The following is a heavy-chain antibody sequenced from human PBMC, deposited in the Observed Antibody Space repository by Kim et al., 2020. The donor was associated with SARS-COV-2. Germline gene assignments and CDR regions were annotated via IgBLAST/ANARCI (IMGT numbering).Heavy chain of an antibody. J-gene: IGHJ5*02. V-gene: IGHV7-4-1*02. Sequence: ASVKVSCKASGYTFTSYAMNWVRQAPGQGLEWMGWINTNTGNPTYAQGFTGRFVFSLDTSVSTAYLQISSLKAEDTAVYYCARDQNIYYGSGSLMWNWFDPWGQGTLVTVSS. CDR2: INTNTGNP. D-gene: IGHD3-10*01. CDR1: GYTFTSYA. CDR3: ARDQNIYYGSGSLMWNWFDP.